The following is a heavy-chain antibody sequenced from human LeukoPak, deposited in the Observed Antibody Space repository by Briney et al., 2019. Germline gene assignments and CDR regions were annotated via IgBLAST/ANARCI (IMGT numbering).Heavy chain of an antibody. CDR1: GYTLTELS. D-gene: IGHD2-2*01. V-gene: IGHV1-24*01. CDR2: FDPEDGET. Sequence: ASVKVSCKVSGYTLTELSMHWVRQAPGKGLEWMGGFDPEDGETIYAQKFQGRVTMTEDTSTDTAYMELSSLTSEDTAVYYCATACSSTSCYAFDYWGQGTLVTVSS. CDR3: ATACSSTSCYAFDY. J-gene: IGHJ4*02.